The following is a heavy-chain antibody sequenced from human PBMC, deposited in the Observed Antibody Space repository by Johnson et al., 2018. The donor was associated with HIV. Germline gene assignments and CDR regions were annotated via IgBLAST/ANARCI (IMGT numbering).Heavy chain of an antibody. D-gene: IGHD1-26*01. CDR1: GFTFSTYG. Sequence: QMQLVEYGGGVVQPGRSLRLSCAASGFTFSTYGMHWVRQAPGKGLEWVALIWYDGSNKYYADSVKGRFTISRDNSENTAYLQMNGLTVEDTAVYYCASAWGELDDAFDIWGQGTMVTVSS. CDR2: IWYDGSNK. V-gene: IGHV3-33*01. CDR3: ASAWGELDDAFDI. J-gene: IGHJ3*02.